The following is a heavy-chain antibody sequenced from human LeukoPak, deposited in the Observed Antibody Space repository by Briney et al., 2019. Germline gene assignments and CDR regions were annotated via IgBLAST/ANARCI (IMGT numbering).Heavy chain of an antibody. CDR2: IYYSGST. Sequence: PSETLSLTCTVSGGSVSSGSYYWSWIRQPPGKGLEWIGYIYYSGSTNYNPSLKSRVTISVDTSKNQFSLKLSSVTAADTAVYYCARGPRTYYDFWSGYPYWGQGTLVTVSS. V-gene: IGHV4-61*01. CDR1: GGSVSSGSYY. CDR3: ARGPRTYYDFWSGYPY. J-gene: IGHJ4*02. D-gene: IGHD3-3*01.